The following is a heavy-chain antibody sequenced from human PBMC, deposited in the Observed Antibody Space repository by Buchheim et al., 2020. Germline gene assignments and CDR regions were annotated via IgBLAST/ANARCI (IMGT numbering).Heavy chain of an antibody. J-gene: IGHJ6*02. D-gene: IGHD3-3*01. V-gene: IGHV4-59*01. CDR3: ASGRLFTIFGAVTPYYGMDV. CDR2: IYYSGST. CDR1: GGSISSYY. Sequence: QVQLQESGPGLVKPSETLSLTCTVSGGSISSYYWSWIRQPPGKGLEWIGYIYYSGSTNYNPSLKSRVTISVDTSKNQFSLKLSSVTAADTAVYYCASGRLFTIFGAVTPYYGMDVWGQGTT.